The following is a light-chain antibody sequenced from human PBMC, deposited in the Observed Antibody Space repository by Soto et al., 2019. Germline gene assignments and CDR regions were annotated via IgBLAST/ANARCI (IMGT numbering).Light chain of an antibody. CDR1: QSLLYSFNNKKY. J-gene: IGKJ1*01. V-gene: IGKV4-1*01. CDR2: WAS. Sequence: DIVMTQSPDSLTVSLGERATINCKSSQSLLYSFNNKKYLAWYQQKPGQPPKLLIHWASNREFWVPDRISGCGSWTDFTLTISSLQTEDVAVYYCQQYYETPWTFGKGTKVEIK. CDR3: QQYYETPWT.